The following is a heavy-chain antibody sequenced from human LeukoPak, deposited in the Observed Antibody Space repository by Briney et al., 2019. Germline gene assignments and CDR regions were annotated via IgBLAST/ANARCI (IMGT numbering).Heavy chain of an antibody. D-gene: IGHD6-19*01. J-gene: IGHJ6*03. CDR3: AREKGQWPGTYYYYYYMDV. Sequence: SETLSLTCTVSGYSISSGYYWGWIRQPPGKGLEWIGSIYYSGSTYYNPSLKSRVTISVDTSKNQFSLKLSSVTAADTAVYYCAREKGQWPGTYYYYYYMDVWGKGTTVTVSS. V-gene: IGHV4-38-2*02. CDR1: GYSISSGYY. CDR2: IYYSGST.